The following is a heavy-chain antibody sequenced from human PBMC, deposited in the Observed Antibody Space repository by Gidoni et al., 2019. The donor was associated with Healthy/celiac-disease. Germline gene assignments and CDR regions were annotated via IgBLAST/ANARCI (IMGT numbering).Heavy chain of an antibody. CDR1: GFPFSSYG. CDR3: AREGPLSDDYIAGDYYYYYMDV. D-gene: IGHD4-4*01. Sequence: QVQLVESGGGVVQPGRSLRLSCAASGFPFSSYGMHWVRQAPGKGLEWVAVIWYDGSNKYYADSVKGRFTISRDNSKNTLYLQMNSLRAEDTAVYYCAREGPLSDDYIAGDYYYYYMDVWGKGTTVTVSS. V-gene: IGHV3-33*01. J-gene: IGHJ6*03. CDR2: IWYDGSNK.